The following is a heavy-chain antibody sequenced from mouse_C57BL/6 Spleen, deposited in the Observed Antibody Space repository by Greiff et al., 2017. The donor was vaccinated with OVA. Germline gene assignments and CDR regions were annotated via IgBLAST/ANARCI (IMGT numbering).Heavy chain of an antibody. CDR2: ISGGGGNT. CDR1: GFTFSSYT. D-gene: IGHD2-5*01. J-gene: IGHJ4*01. CDR3: ARRGSSPYYSNSAMDY. V-gene: IGHV5-9*01. Sequence: EVKLVESGGGLVKPGGSLKLSCAASGFTFSSYTLSWVRQTPEKRLEWVATISGGGGNTYYPDSVKGRFTISRDNAKNTLYLQMSSLRSEDTALYYCARRGSSPYYSNSAMDYWGQGTSVTVSS.